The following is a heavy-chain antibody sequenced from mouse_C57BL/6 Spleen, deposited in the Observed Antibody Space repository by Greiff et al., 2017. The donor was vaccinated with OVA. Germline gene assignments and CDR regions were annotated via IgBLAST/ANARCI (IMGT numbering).Heavy chain of an antibody. V-gene: IGHV1-82*01. CDR3: ARRGDYGNYEFDY. D-gene: IGHD2-1*01. CDR1: GYAFSSSW. Sequence: VKLQESGPELVKPGASVKISCKASGYAFSSSWMNWVKQRPGKGLEWIGRIYPGDGDTNYNGKFKGKATLTADKSSSTAYMQLSSLTSEDSAVYFCARRGDYGNYEFDYWGQGTTLTVSS. J-gene: IGHJ2*01. CDR2: IYPGDGDT.